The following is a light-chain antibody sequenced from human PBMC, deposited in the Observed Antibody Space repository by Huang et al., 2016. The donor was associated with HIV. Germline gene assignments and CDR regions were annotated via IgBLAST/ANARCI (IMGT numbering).Light chain of an antibody. CDR1: QGISSA. V-gene: IGKV1D-13*01. CDR3: QQFNNYLT. J-gene: IGKJ5*01. CDR2: DAS. Sequence: AIQLTQSPSSLPASVGDRVTITCRASQGISSALAWYHQKPGKAPKLLIYDASSLESGVPSRFSGSGSGTDFTLTISSLQPEDFATYYCQQFNNYLTVGRGTRLEIK.